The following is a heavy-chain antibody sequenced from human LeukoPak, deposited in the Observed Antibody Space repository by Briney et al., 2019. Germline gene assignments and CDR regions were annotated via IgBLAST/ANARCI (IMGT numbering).Heavy chain of an antibody. J-gene: IGHJ4*02. Sequence: GGSLRLSCAASGFTVSSNYMSWVRQAPGKGLEWVSAISGSGGSTYYADSVKGRFTISRDNSKNTLYLQMNSLRAEDTAVYYCAKDFDAAAAGYYFDYWGQGTLVTVSS. CDR1: GFTVSSNY. D-gene: IGHD6-13*01. CDR3: AKDFDAAAAGYYFDY. CDR2: ISGSGGST. V-gene: IGHV3-23*01.